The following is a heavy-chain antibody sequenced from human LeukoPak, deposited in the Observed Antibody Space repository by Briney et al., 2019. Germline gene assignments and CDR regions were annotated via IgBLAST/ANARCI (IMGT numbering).Heavy chain of an antibody. D-gene: IGHD6-13*01. J-gene: IGHJ5*02. CDR3: ARGRRGSSWYGIVYNWFDP. Sequence: ASVKVSCKASGYTFTSYDINWVRQATGQGLEWMGWMNPNSGNTGYAQKFQGRVTMTRNTSISTAYMELSSLRSEDTAVYYCARGRRGSSWYGIVYNWFDPWGQGTLVTVSS. V-gene: IGHV1-8*01. CDR1: GYTFTSYD. CDR2: MNPNSGNT.